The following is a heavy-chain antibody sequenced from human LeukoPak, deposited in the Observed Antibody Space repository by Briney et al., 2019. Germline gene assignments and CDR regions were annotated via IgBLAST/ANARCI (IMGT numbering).Heavy chain of an antibody. D-gene: IGHD3-22*01. V-gene: IGHV1-46*01. J-gene: IGHJ4*02. CDR3: ARDVDRNYYDSSGYNY. CDR2: INPSGGST. CDR1: GYTFTSYY. Sequence: ASVKVSCKASGYTFTSYYMHWVRQAPGQGLEWMGIINPSGGSTSYAQKFQGRVTMTRDTSTSTVYMELSSLRSEDTAVYYCARDVDRNYYDSSGYNYWGQGTLVTVSS.